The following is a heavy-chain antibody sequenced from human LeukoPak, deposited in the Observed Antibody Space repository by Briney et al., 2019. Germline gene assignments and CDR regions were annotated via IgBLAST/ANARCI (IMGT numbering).Heavy chain of an antibody. Sequence: PSETLSLTCTVSGGSISSGSYYWSWVRQPAGKGLEWIGRIYTSGSTNYNPSLKSRVTISVDTSKNQFSLKLSSVTAADTAVYYCARTPLRYFDKTVYFDYWGQGTLVTVSS. CDR2: IYTSGST. CDR1: GGSISSGSYY. D-gene: IGHD3-9*01. CDR3: ARTPLRYFDKTVYFDY. J-gene: IGHJ4*02. V-gene: IGHV4-61*02.